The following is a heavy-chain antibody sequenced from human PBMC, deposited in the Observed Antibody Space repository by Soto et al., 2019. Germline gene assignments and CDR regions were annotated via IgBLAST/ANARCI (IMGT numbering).Heavy chain of an antibody. CDR2: IRSKANSYAT. Sequence: GGSLRLSCAASGFPFRGSAMHWVRQASGEGLEWVGRIRSKANSYATAYAASVKGRFTISRDDSKNTAYLQMNSLKTEETDLYYCNSSPHCSGGSCESQMGQGRYYFDYWGQGILVTVS. J-gene: IGHJ4*02. CDR1: GFPFRGSA. CDR3: NSSPHCSGGSCESQMGQGRYYFDY. D-gene: IGHD2-15*01. V-gene: IGHV3-73*01.